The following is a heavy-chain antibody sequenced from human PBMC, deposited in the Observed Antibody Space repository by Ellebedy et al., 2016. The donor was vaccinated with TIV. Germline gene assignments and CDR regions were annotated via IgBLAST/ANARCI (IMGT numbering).Heavy chain of an antibody. V-gene: IGHV5-10-1*01. Sequence: GESLEISXKGSGYSFTSYWINWVRQMPGKGLEWMAKIDPSDSYSKYSPSFQGHVTISADKSISTAYLHWSSLKASDTAMYYCAREFRVGTTTGFGYWGQGTLVTVSS. D-gene: IGHD1-26*01. J-gene: IGHJ4*02. CDR2: IDPSDSYS. CDR3: AREFRVGTTTGFGY. CDR1: GYSFTSYW.